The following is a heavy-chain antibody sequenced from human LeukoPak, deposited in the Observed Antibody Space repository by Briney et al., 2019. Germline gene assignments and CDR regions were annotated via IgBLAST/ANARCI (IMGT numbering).Heavy chain of an antibody. CDR2: IKRDGSEK. V-gene: IGHV3-7*01. CDR3: ARDPYYDILTGYYTAFDI. D-gene: IGHD3-9*01. Sequence: GGSLRLSCAASGFTFSDFWMTWVRQAPGKGLEWVAYIKRDGSEKYYVDSVKGRFTISRDTAKNSLSLQMNSLRAEDTAVYYCARDPYYDILTGYYTAFDIWGQGTMVTVSS. J-gene: IGHJ3*02. CDR1: GFTFSDFW.